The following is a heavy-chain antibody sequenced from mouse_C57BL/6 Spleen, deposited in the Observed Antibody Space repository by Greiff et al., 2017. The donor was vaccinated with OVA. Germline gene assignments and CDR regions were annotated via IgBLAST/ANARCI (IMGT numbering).Heavy chain of an antibody. V-gene: IGHV14-2*01. CDR1: GFNIKDYY. Sequence: DVKLVESGAELVKPGASVKLSCTASGFNIKDYYMHWVKQRPEQGLEWIGRIDPEDGETKYAPKFKGKATITADTSSNTAYLQLSSLTSEDPAVYYCAKTTPPRDYFDYWGKGTTLTVSS. CDR2: IDPEDGET. J-gene: IGHJ2*01. D-gene: IGHD2-13*01. CDR3: AKTTPPRDYFDY.